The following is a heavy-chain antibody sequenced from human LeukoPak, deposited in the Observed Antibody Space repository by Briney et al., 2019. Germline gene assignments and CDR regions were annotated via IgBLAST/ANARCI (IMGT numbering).Heavy chain of an antibody. CDR3: ARVTGYVIEDYFDY. J-gene: IGHJ4*02. CDR1: GGSFSGYY. V-gene: IGHV4-34*01. CDR2: INHSGST. D-gene: IGHD3-22*01. Sequence: PSETLSLTCAVYGGSFSGYYWSWIRQPPGKGLEWIGEINHSGSTNYNPSLKSRVTISVDTSKNQFSLKLRSVTAADTAVYYCARVTGYVIEDYFDYWGQGTLVTVSS.